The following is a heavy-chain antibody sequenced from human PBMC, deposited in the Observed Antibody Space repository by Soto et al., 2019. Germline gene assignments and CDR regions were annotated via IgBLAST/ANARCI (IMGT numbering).Heavy chain of an antibody. CDR3: ARSMVGSTTNRLDS. J-gene: IGHJ5*01. Sequence: LSLTCTVSNGSIRSYYWSWIRQPPGKGLEWIGYIYYRGNTNYSPSLKSRVTISLDTSQNQFSLKLTSVTAADTAVYYCARSMVGSTTNRLDSWGQGTLVTVSS. CDR2: IYYRGNT. CDR1: NGSIRSYY. D-gene: IGHD1-26*01. V-gene: IGHV4-59*01.